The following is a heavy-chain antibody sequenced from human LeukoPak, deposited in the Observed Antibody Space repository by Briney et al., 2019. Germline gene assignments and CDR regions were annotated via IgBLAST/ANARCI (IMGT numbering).Heavy chain of an antibody. CDR1: GASLSSYY. J-gene: IGHJ6*02. V-gene: IGHV4-59*08. Sequence: SETLSLTCTVSGASLSSYYWSWIREVPGTGLEWIGSIYYSGVTNFNPSLERRIAMSVDTSRNLFSLKVTSVTAADTAVYYCARREGSHYSVDVWGQGTTVTVSS. CDR3: ARREGSHYSVDV. CDR2: IYYSGVT. D-gene: IGHD5-12*01.